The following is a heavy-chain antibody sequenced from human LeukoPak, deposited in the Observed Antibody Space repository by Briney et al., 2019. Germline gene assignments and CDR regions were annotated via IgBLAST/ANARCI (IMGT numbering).Heavy chain of an antibody. Sequence: GGSLRLSCAASGFTFSNYAMSWVRQAPGKGLEWISSIIDGGTSTYYADSVKGRFTISRDNSKNTLYLQMNSLRAEDTAVYYCAKVGGIAAAIRYWGQGTLVTVSS. V-gene: IGHV3-23*01. CDR2: IIDGGTST. D-gene: IGHD6-13*01. J-gene: IGHJ4*02. CDR1: GFTFSNYA. CDR3: AKVGGIAAAIRY.